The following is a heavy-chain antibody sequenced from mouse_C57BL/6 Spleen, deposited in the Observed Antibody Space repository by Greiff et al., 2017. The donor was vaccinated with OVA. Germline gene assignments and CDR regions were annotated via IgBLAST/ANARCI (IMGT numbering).Heavy chain of an antibody. CDR3: AKGGRGNNYGDAMDY. CDR1: GYTFTSYW. J-gene: IGHJ4*01. Sequence: QVQLQQPGAELVMPGASVKLSCKASGYTFTSYWMHWVKQRPGQGLEWIGEIDPSDSYTNYNQKFKGKSTLTVDKSSSTAYMQLSSLTSEDSAVYYCAKGGRGNNYGDAMDYWGQGTSVTVSS. V-gene: IGHV1-69*01. CDR2: IDPSDSYT. D-gene: IGHD1-1*01.